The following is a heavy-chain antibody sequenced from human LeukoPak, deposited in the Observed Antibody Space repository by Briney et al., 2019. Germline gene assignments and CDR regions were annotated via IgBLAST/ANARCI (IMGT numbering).Heavy chain of an antibody. J-gene: IGHJ4*02. CDR3: ARHWSGSGDYYPFDY. Sequence: TSETLSLTCTVSGGSISNYYWSWTRQPPGKGLEWIGYIYCSGSTNYNPSLGSRVTISVDTSKNQVSLKLSSVTAADTAVYYCARHWSGSGDYYPFDYWGQGTLVTVSS. V-gene: IGHV4-59*08. CDR1: GGSISNYY. D-gene: IGHD3-10*01. CDR2: IYCSGST.